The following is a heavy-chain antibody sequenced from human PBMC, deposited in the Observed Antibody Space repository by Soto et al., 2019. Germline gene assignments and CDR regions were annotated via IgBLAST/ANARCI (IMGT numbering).Heavy chain of an antibody. V-gene: IGHV3-30*03. D-gene: IGHD6-19*01. CDR1: GFTFSSHG. CDR2: ISYDGSRK. Sequence: GGSLRLSCAASGFTFSSHGMHWVRQAPGKGLEWMAVISYDGSRKYYVDSVKGRFTISRDNSKNTLYLQMNSLRVEDTAVYHCARHTSGWHYYDYWGQGTPVTVSS. CDR3: ARHTSGWHYYDY. J-gene: IGHJ4*02.